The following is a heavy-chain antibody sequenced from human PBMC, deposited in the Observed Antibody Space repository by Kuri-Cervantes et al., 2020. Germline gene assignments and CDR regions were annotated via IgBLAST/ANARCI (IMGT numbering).Heavy chain of an antibody. CDR3: ARVGDTAMVID. D-gene: IGHD5-18*01. J-gene: IGHJ4*02. CDR2: INPSGGST. CDR1: GYTFTSYY. V-gene: IGHV1-46*01. Sequence: VSEKVSCKASGYTFTSYYMHWVRQAPGQGLEWMGIINPSGGSTSYAQKFQGRVTMTRDTSTSTVYMELSSLRSEDTAVYYCARVGDTAMVIDWGQGTLVTVSS.